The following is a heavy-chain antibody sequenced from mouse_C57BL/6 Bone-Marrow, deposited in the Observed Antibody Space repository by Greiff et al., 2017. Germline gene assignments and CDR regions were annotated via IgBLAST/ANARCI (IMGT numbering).Heavy chain of an antibody. CDR2: ISYDGSN. J-gene: IGHJ2*01. Sequence: EVKLEESGPGLVKPSQSLSLTCSVTGYSITSGYYWNWMRQFPGNKLEWMGYISYDGSNNYNPSLKNRISITRDTSKNQFFLKLNSVTTEDTATYYCAREGYYGYWGQGTTLTVSS. CDR1: GYSITSGYY. V-gene: IGHV3-6*01. CDR3: AREGYYGY.